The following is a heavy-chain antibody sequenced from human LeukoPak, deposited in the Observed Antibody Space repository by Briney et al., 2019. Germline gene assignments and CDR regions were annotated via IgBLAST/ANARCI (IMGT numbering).Heavy chain of an antibody. CDR1: GLTLTSYG. CDR3: VKGRSGSSYSPSDS. D-gene: IGHD2-15*01. V-gene: IGHV3-30*18. J-gene: IGHJ4*02. CDR2: ISYEKNEE. Sequence: PGGSLRLSCAASGLTLTSYGMHWVRQAPGKGLEWVAVISYEKNEEFYADSVKGRSTISRDSSKNTLYLQMNSLRPEDTAVYYCVKGRSGSSYSPSDSWGQGTLVTVSS.